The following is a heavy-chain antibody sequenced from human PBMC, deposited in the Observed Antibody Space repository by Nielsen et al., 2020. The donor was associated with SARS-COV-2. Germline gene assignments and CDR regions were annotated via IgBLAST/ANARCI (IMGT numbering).Heavy chain of an antibody. J-gene: IGHJ6*03. CDR2: INSDESST. D-gene: IGHD3-10*01. V-gene: IGHV3-74*01. CDR1: GFTFSSYW. Sequence: GESLKISCAASGFTFSSYWMHWVRQAPGKGLVWVSRINSDESSTSYADSVKGRFTISRDNAKNTLYLQMNSLRAEDTAVYYCARDVKTVWFQGLGRYYYYYMDVWGKGTTVTVSS. CDR3: ARDVKTVWFQGLGRYYYYYMDV.